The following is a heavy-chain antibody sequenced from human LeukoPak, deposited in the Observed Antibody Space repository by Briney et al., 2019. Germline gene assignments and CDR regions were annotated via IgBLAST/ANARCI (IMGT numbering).Heavy chain of an antibody. J-gene: IGHJ4*02. V-gene: IGHV4-31*03. D-gene: IGHD3-22*01. CDR3: AREENYYDSSAHRHNYFDY. CDR2: IYHSGNT. CDR1: GGSISSGGYY. Sequence: SETLSLTCTVSGGSISSGGYYWSWIRQHPEKGLEWIGHIYHSGNTYYNPSLKSRVTISVNTSKNLFSLKVYSLTAADTAVYYCAREENYYDSSAHRHNYFDYWGQGTLVTVSS.